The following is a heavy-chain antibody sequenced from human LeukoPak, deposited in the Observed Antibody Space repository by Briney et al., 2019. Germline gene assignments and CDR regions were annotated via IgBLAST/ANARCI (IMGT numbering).Heavy chain of an antibody. J-gene: IGHJ4*02. V-gene: IGHV1-18*01. Sequence: GASVKVSCKASGYTFTSYGISWVRQAPGQGLEWMGWISAYNGNTSYAQKLQGRVTMTTDTSTSTAYMELRSLRSDDTAVYYCARDAHPNYYGSGSYYPEGYFDYWGQGTLVTVSS. CDR2: ISAYNGNT. CDR3: ARDAHPNYYGSGSYYPEGYFDY. CDR1: GYTFTSYG. D-gene: IGHD3-10*01.